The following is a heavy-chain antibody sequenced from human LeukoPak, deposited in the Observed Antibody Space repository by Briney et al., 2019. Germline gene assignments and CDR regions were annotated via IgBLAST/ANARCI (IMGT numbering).Heavy chain of an antibody. D-gene: IGHD3-3*01. CDR2: ISSSRSDI. Sequence: GGSLRLSCAASGFTFSSYSMNWVRQAPGKGLEWVSSISSSRSDIYYADSVKGRFTISRDNAKNSLYLQMNSLRAEDTAVYYCARGQRVDFWGGYYTVFVPWGQGTLVTVSS. J-gene: IGHJ4*02. CDR3: ARGQRVDFWGGYYTVFVP. CDR1: GFTFSSYS. V-gene: IGHV3-21*01.